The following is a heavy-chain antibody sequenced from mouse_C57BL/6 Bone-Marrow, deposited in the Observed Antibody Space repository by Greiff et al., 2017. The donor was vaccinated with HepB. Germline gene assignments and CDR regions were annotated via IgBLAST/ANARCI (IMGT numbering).Heavy chain of an antibody. CDR2: IHPSDSDT. CDR1: GYTFTSYW. J-gene: IGHJ3*01. V-gene: IGHV1-74*01. D-gene: IGHD1-1*01. CDR3: AIHYYYGSSYVGFAY. Sequence: QVQLKQPGAELVKPGASVKVSCKASGYTFTSYWMHWVKQRPGQGLEWIGRIHPSDSDTNYNQKFKGKATLTVDKSSSTAYMQLSSLTSEDSAVYYCAIHYYYGSSYVGFAYWGQGTLVTVSA.